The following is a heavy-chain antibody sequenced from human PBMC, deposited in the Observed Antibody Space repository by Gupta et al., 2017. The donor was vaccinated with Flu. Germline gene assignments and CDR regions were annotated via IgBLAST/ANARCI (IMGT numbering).Heavy chain of an antibody. CDR2: IWYDGSNK. Sequence: QVQLVESGGGVVQPGRSLRLSCAASGFTFSSYGMHWVRQAAGKGLEWVAVIWYDGSNKYYADSVKGRFTISRDNSKNTLYLQMNSLRAEDTAVYYCAREGGVDTAMVAFDYWGQGTLVTVSS. J-gene: IGHJ4*02. CDR1: GFTFSSYG. CDR3: AREGGVDTAMVAFDY. V-gene: IGHV3-33*01. D-gene: IGHD5-18*01.